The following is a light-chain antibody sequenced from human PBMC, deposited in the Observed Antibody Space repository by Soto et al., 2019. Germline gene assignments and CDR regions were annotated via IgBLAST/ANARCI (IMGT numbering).Light chain of an antibody. CDR2: DSS. V-gene: IGKV3-11*01. CDR3: QQRSSWPLT. Sequence: EIVLTQSPATLSLSPGERATLSCRASQSVSSYLAWFQQRRGQAPRLLIYDSSNRATGIPPRFSGSGSGTDFTLTISSLDPEDFAVYCCQQRSSWPLTFGGGTKVEIK. J-gene: IGKJ4*01. CDR1: QSVSSY.